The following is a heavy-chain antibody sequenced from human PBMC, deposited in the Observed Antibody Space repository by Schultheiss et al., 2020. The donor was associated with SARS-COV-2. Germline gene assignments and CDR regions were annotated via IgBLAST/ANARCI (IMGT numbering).Heavy chain of an antibody. CDR3: ARGGSLMDV. CDR1: GGSFSGYY. Sequence: SETLSLTCAVYGGSFSGYYWSWIRQPAGKGLEWIGRIYTSGSTNYNPSLKSRVTISVDTSKNQFSLKLSSVTAADSAVYYCARGGSLMDVWGQGTTVTVSS. J-gene: IGHJ6*02. CDR2: IYTSGST. V-gene: IGHV4-59*10.